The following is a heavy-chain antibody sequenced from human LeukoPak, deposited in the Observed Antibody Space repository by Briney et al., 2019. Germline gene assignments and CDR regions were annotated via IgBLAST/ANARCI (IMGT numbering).Heavy chain of an antibody. CDR3: ARRYCRGGNCFGFTLDY. D-gene: IGHD2-15*01. CDR2: ISASGDNT. V-gene: IGHV3-23*01. Sequence: GGSLRLSCVGSGFPFNNHYMRWVRQAPGKGLEWVSGISASGDNTYYLDSVKGRFTISRDNSKNTMYLQMNSLGVDDTARYYCARRYCRGGNCFGFTLDYWGQGSLVTVSS. J-gene: IGHJ4*02. CDR1: GFPFNNHY.